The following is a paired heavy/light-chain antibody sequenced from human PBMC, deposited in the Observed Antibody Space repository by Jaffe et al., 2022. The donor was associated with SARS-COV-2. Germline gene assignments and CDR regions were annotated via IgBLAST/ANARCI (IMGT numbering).Heavy chain of an antibody. D-gene: IGHD2-2*01. V-gene: IGHV3-7*01. CDR1: GLTFTNYW. CDR2: INEDGSQK. Sequence: EVQLVESGGGLVQPGGSLRLSCAVSGLTFTNYWMSWVRQAPGKGLEWVANINEDGSQKYYADSVKGRFIISRDNAKNSVYLQMNSLRAEDTAVYYCARDWGNMYHSIYVHWGQGTRVTVSS. J-gene: IGHJ4*02. CDR3: ARDWGNMYHSIYVH.
Light chain of an antibody. CDR3: QHYNGNSRT. CDR1: QNVNSW. CDR2: KAS. J-gene: IGKJ1*01. V-gene: IGKV1-5*03. Sequence: DIQMTQSPSTLSASVGDRVTITCRASQNVNSWLAWFQQKPGKAPKLLIYKASSLEGGVPSRFSGSGSGTEFTLTISSLQPDDFATYYCQHYNGNSRTFGQGTKVETK.